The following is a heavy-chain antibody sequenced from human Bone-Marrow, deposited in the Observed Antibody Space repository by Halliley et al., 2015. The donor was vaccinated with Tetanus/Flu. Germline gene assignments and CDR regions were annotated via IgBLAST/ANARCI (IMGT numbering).Heavy chain of an antibody. CDR3: AKGQGSGVPLDP. Sequence: SLRLSCTASGFTFSTSAMTWVRQAPGKGLEWVSSISGTNINTYYADSVKGRFTVSRDNSKTSLYLEMNNLRAEDTAVYYCAKGQGSGVPLDPWGQGTLVTVSS. V-gene: IGHV3-23*01. CDR2: ISGTNINT. CDR1: GFTFSTSA. D-gene: IGHD3-10*01. J-gene: IGHJ5*02.